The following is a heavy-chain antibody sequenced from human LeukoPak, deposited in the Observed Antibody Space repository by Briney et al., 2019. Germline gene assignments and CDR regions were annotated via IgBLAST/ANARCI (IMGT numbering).Heavy chain of an antibody. CDR3: ARGGRLFDY. D-gene: IGHD1-14*01. CDR1: GYSISSGYY. CDR2: IYHSGST. J-gene: IGHJ4*02. Sequence: SETLSLTCTVSGYSISSGYYWGWIRQPPGKGLEWIGSIYHSGSTYYNPSLKSRVTISVDTSKNQFSLKLSSVTAADTAVYYCARGGRLFDYWGQGTLVTVSS. V-gene: IGHV4-38-2*02.